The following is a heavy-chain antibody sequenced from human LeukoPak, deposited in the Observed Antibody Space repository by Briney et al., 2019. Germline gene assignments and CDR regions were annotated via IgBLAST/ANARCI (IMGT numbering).Heavy chain of an antibody. CDR1: GYTFTSYG. D-gene: IGHD3-10*01. CDR2: ISAYNGNT. Sequence: ASVKVSCKASGYTFTSYGISWVRQAPGQGLEWMGWISAYNGNTNYAQKLQGRVTMTTDTSTSTAYMELRSLRSDDTAVYYCARREDYGSGSGYYYYYMDLWGKGTTVTVSS. V-gene: IGHV1-18*01. J-gene: IGHJ6*03. CDR3: ARREDYGSGSGYYYYYMDL.